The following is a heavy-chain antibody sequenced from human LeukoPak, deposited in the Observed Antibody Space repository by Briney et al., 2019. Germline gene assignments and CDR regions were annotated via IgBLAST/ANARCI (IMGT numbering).Heavy chain of an antibody. D-gene: IGHD3-9*01. J-gene: IGHJ4*02. CDR3: ARAALYDILTGAYYFDY. V-gene: IGHV4-59*01. Sequence: SETLSLTCTVSGGSISSYYWSWIQQPPGKGLEWIGYIYYSGSTNYNPSLKSRVTISVDTSKNQFSLKLSSVTAADTAVYYCARAALYDILTGAYYFDYWGQGTLVTVSS. CDR1: GGSISSYY. CDR2: IYYSGST.